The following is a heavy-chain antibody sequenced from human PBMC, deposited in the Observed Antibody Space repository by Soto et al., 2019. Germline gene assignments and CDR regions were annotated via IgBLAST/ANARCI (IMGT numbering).Heavy chain of an antibody. D-gene: IGHD3-22*01. V-gene: IGHV4-61*01. CDR2: IYYSGST. Sequence: QVQLQESGPGLVKPSETLSLTCTVSGGSVSSGSYYWSWIRQPPGKGLEWIGYIYYSGSTNYNPSLKSRVTISVDTSKNQFSLKLSSVTAADTAVYYCASGNGGYRDFDYWGQGTLVTVSS. J-gene: IGHJ4*02. CDR3: ASGNGGYRDFDY. CDR1: GGSVSSGSYY.